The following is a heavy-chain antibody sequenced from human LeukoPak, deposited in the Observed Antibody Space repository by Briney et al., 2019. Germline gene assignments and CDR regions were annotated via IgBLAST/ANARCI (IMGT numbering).Heavy chain of an antibody. CDR2: INHSGST. D-gene: IGHD6-19*01. CDR1: GGSFSGYY. V-gene: IGHV4-34*01. Sequence: SETLSLTCAVYGGSFSGYYWSWIRQPPGKGLEWIGEINHSGSTNYNPSLKSRVTISVDTSKNQFSLKLSSVTAADTAVYYCARDAIAVAGTSPSDAFDIWGQGTMVTVSS. J-gene: IGHJ3*02. CDR3: ARDAIAVAGTSPSDAFDI.